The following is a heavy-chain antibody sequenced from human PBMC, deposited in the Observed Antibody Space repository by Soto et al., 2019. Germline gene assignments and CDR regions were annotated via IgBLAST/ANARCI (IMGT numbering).Heavy chain of an antibody. V-gene: IGHV3-7*04. CDR2: IKQDGSEK. CDR1: GFTFSSYW. Sequence: EVQLVESGGGLVQPGGSLRLSCAASGFTFSSYWMSWVRQAPGKGLEWVANIKQDGSEKYYVDSVKGRFTISRDNAKNSLYLQMNSLRAEDTAVYYCARVPSIAAAGMYYYGMDVWGQWTTVTVSS. CDR3: ARVPSIAAAGMYYYGMDV. D-gene: IGHD6-13*01. J-gene: IGHJ6*02.